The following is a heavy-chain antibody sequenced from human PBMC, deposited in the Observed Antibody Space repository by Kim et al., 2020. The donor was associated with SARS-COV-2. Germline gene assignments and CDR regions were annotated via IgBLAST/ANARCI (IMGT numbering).Heavy chain of an antibody. Sequence: GKGRFTNPRDNSKNTLYLQMNSLRAEDTAVYYCAKRATMVRGALDYWGQGTLVTVSS. D-gene: IGHD3-10*01. V-gene: IGHV3-23*01. J-gene: IGHJ4*02. CDR3: AKRATMVRGALDY.